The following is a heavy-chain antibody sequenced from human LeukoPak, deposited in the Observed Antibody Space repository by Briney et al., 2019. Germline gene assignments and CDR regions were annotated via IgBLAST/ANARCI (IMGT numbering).Heavy chain of an antibody. CDR1: GFTFSSYA. CDR2: ISGSGGST. D-gene: IGHD5-24*01. CDR3: AKADRRDGYNKGYYFDY. J-gene: IGHJ4*02. V-gene: IGHV3-23*01. Sequence: HPGGSLRLSCAASGFTFSSYAMSWVRQAPGKGLEWVSAISGSGGSTYYADSVKGRFTISRDNSKNTLYLQMNSLRAEDTAVYYCAKADRRDGYNKGYYFDYWGQGTLVTVSS.